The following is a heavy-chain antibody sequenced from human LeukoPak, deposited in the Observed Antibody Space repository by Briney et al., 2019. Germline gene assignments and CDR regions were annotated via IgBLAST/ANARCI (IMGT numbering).Heavy chain of an antibody. CDR2: INSDGSGT. Sequence: GGSLRLSCAASGFTFRSYWMHWVRQAPGKGLVWVSRINSDGSGTSYADSVKGRLTISRDNAKNTLYLQMSSLRAEDTAFYHCARRASCGGDCYYFDCWGPGTLVTVSS. D-gene: IGHD2-21*02. CDR3: ARRASCGGDCYYFDC. J-gene: IGHJ4*02. CDR1: GFTFRSYW. V-gene: IGHV3-74*01.